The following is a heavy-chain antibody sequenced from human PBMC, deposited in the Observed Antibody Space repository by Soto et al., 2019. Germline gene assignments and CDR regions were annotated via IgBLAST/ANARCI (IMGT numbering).Heavy chain of an antibody. D-gene: IGHD6-19*01. J-gene: IGHJ4*02. CDR3: ARDTIGWDNFDY. Sequence: EVQLVESGGGLVQPGGSLRLSCATSGFTFSSHSMNWVRQAPGKGLEWVSYISSSSSTIYYADSVKGRFTISRDNARNSLYLQMNSLRDEDTAVYYCARDTIGWDNFDYWGQGSLVTVPS. CDR1: GFTFSSHS. V-gene: IGHV3-48*02. CDR2: ISSSSSTI.